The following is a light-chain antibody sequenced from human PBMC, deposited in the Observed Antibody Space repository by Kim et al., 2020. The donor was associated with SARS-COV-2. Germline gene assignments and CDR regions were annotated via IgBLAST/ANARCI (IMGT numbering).Light chain of an antibody. Sequence: EVMLTQSPGTLSLSAGERATISCRASQSVSTTSFSWYQQKPDQAPRLLIYGVSRRATGIPDRFSGSGSGTDFTLTISRLEPEDFAVYYCQHYGSSPPYTFGQGTKVEIK. V-gene: IGKV3-20*01. CDR1: QSVSTTS. CDR2: GVS. CDR3: QHYGSSPPYT. J-gene: IGKJ2*01.